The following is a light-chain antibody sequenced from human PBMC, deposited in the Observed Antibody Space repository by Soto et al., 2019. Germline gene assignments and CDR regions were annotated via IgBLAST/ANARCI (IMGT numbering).Light chain of an antibody. Sequence: DIVLTQSPCPLSLSPGERATLSCGASQSVSSNYLAWYQQKPGRAPRLLIYGASSRATGIPDRFSGSGSETDFSLTISRLEPEDFAVYYCQQYGSSPLTFGGGTKVDIK. CDR1: QSVSSNY. CDR2: GAS. J-gene: IGKJ4*01. V-gene: IGKV3-20*01. CDR3: QQYGSSPLT.